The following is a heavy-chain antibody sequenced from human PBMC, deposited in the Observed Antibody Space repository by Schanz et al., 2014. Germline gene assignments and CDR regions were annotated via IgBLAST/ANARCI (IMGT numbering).Heavy chain of an antibody. V-gene: IGHV3-11*03. J-gene: IGHJ4*02. D-gene: IGHD2-2*01. CDR1: GFTFRDYY. CDR2: ISSGSSYA. Sequence: VQLLDSGGGLVQPGGSLRLSCAASGFTFRDYYMSWIRQAPGKGLEWVSDISSGSSYANYADSVKGRFTISRDNAKNSLYLQMNSLKTEDTAMYYCARSASCSRIGCPFDSWGQGTLVTVSS. CDR3: ARSASCSRIGCPFDS.